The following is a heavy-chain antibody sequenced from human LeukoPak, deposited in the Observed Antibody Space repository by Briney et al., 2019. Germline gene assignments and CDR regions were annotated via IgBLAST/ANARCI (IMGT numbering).Heavy chain of an antibody. D-gene: IGHD3-22*01. CDR2: INHSGST. CDR1: GGSFSGYY. J-gene: IGHJ3*02. CDR3: ARVVFHYDSSGYRPKEDLDI. V-gene: IGHV4-34*01. Sequence: SETLSLTCAVYGGSFSGYYWSWIRQPPGKGLEWIGEINHSGSTNYNPSLKSRVTTSVDTSKNQFSLKLSSVTAADTAVYYCARVVFHYDSSGYRPKEDLDIWGQGTMVTVSS.